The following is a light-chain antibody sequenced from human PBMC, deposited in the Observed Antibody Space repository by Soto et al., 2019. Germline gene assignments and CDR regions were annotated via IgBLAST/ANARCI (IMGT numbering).Light chain of an antibody. Sequence: QSVLTQPPSVSGAPGQRVTISCTGGSSKIGAGYDVHWYQQLPGTAPKLLIYGNNNRPSGVPDRFSGSKSGTSASLAVTGLQAEDEADYYCQSYATGLSVLYVFGTGTKVTVL. J-gene: IGLJ1*01. CDR2: GNN. CDR1: SSKIGAGYD. CDR3: QSYATGLSVLYV. V-gene: IGLV1-40*01.